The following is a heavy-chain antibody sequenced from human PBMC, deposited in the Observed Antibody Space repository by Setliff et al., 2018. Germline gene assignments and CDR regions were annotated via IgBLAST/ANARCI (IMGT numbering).Heavy chain of an antibody. J-gene: IGHJ1*01. CDR3: ASPIAMVRGVKPEYFQH. CDR2: ISSSSSTI. D-gene: IGHD3-10*01. V-gene: IGHV3-48*04. Sequence: PGGSLRLSCAASGFTFSSYSMNWVRQAPGKGLEWVSYISSSSSTIYYADSVKGRFTISRDNAKNSLYLQMNSLRAEDTAVYYCASPIAMVRGVKPEYFQHWGQGTLVTVSS. CDR1: GFTFSSYS.